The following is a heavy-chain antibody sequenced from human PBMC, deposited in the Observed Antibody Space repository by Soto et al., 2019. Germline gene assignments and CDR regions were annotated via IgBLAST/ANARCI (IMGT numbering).Heavy chain of an antibody. CDR2: VYYTGST. V-gene: IGHV4-34*01. CDR1: GGSFNSNY. Sequence: QVQLLQWGAGLLKPSETLSLTCAVSGGSFNSNYWSWVRQPPGKGLEWIGEVYYTGSTNYNPSLKSRVTISADXSQKQFSLKLTSVTAAXTAXXYCASARWDYWGQGTLVTVSS. J-gene: IGHJ4*02. CDR3: ASARWDY.